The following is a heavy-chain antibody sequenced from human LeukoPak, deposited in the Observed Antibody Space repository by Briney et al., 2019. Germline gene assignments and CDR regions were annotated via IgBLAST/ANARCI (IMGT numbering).Heavy chain of an antibody. CDR2: INHSGST. D-gene: IGHD1-26*01. CDR1: GGSFSGYY. V-gene: IGHV4-34*01. Sequence: SETLSLTCAVYGGSFSGYYWSWIRQPPGKGLEWIGEINHSGSTNYNPSLKSRVAISLDKSSNQFSLRPMSVTAADTAMYFCAREEMPGKFDYWGQGILVTVSS. J-gene: IGHJ4*02. CDR3: AREEMPGKFDY.